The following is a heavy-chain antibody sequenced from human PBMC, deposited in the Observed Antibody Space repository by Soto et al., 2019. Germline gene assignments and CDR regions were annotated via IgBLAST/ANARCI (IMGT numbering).Heavy chain of an antibody. V-gene: IGHV3-30-3*01. CDR2: ISYDGSNK. CDR1: GFTFSSYA. Sequence: QVQLVESGGGVVQPGRSLRLSCAASGFTFSSYAMHWVRQAPGKGLEWVAVISYDGSNKYYADSVKGRFTISRDNSKNTLYLKMNSLRAEDTAVYYCARDLYYDSSGYPYYFDNWGQGTLVTVSS. CDR3: ARDLYYDSSGYPYYFDN. D-gene: IGHD3-22*01. J-gene: IGHJ4*02.